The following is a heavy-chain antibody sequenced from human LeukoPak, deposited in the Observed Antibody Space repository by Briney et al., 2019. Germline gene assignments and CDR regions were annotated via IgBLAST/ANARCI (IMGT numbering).Heavy chain of an antibody. D-gene: IGHD4-17*01. CDR2: ISWDGGST. CDR1: GFTFDDYA. CDR3: AKGNDYGDPLDAFDI. J-gene: IGHJ3*02. Sequence: GGSLRLSCAASGFTFDDYAMHWVRQAPGKGLEWVSLISWDGGSTYYADSVKGRFTISRDNSKNSLYLQMNSLRAEDTALYYCAKGNDYGDPLDAFDIWGQGTMVTVSS. V-gene: IGHV3-43D*03.